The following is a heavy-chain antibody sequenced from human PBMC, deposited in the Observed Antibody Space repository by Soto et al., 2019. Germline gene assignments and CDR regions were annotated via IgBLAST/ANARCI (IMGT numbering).Heavy chain of an antibody. J-gene: IGHJ4*02. CDR2: IRYDGGNK. CDR1: GFNFSSYV. Sequence: QVQLVESGGGVVQPGRSLRLSCAASGFNFSSYVMHWVRQAPGKGLEWVAVIRYDGGNKYYADSVKGRFTISRDNSKNTLYLQMNSLRAEDTAVYYCARDGQWLPRDGLRSSYYFDYWGQGTLVTVSS. CDR3: ARDGQWLPRDGLRSSYYFDY. V-gene: IGHV3-33*01. D-gene: IGHD6-19*01.